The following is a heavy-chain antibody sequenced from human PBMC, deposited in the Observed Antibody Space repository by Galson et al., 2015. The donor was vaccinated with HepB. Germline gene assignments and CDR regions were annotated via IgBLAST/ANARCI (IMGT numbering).Heavy chain of an antibody. CDR2: IYYSGST. CDR1: GGSISSSSYY. D-gene: IGHD5-18*01. V-gene: IGHV4-39*01. Sequence: ETLSLTCTVSGGSISSSSYYWGWIRQPPGKGLEWIGSIYYSGSTYYNPSLKSRVTISVDTAKNQFSLKLSSVTAADTAEYYCARLYSYGRNYNYVMDVWGQGTTVTVSS. CDR3: ARLYSYGRNYNYVMDV. J-gene: IGHJ6*02.